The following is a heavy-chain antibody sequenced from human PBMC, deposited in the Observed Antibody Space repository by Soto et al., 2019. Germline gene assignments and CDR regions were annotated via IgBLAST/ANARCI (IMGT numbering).Heavy chain of an antibody. J-gene: IGHJ5*02. V-gene: IGHV3-23*01. Sequence: GGSLRLSCAASGFTFSSYAMNWVRQAPGKGLEWVSAISGSGGSTYYADSVKGRFTISRDNSKNTLYLQMNSLRAEDTAVYYCAKATAAAGTSTWFDPWGQGTLVTVSS. CDR2: ISGSGGST. D-gene: IGHD6-13*01. CDR3: AKATAAAGTSTWFDP. CDR1: GFTFSSYA.